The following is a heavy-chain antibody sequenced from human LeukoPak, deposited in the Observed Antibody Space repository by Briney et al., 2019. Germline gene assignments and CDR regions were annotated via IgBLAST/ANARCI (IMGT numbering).Heavy chain of an antibody. CDR2: ISSSSSYI. V-gene: IGHV3-21*01. J-gene: IGHJ4*02. Sequence: GGSLRLSCAASGFTFSSYWMYWVRQAPGKGLEWVSSISSSSSYIYYADSVKGRFTISRDNAKNSLYLQMNSLRAEDTAVYYCASGPIGPRIVDYWGQGTLVTVPS. D-gene: IGHD3-10*01. CDR3: ASGPIGPRIVDY. CDR1: GFTFSSYW.